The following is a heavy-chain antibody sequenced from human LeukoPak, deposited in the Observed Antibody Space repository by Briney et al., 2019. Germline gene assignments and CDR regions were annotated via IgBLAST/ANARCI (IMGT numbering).Heavy chain of an antibody. D-gene: IGHD2-8*01. J-gene: IGHJ3*02. CDR2: IANDGRFT. CDR1: GFTFSSHP. CDR3: VKEANGFDM. V-gene: IGHV3-30*04. Sequence: GGSLRLSCAASGFTFSSHPMNWVRQAAGKGLEWVAVIANDGRFTHYADSVEGRFTISRDNSKNTLEMQMNSLRAEDTALYYCVKEANGFDMWGLGTMVTVSS.